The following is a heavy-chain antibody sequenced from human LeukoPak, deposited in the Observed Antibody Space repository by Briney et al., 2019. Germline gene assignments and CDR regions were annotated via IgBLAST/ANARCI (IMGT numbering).Heavy chain of an antibody. D-gene: IGHD5-12*01. CDR2: INSDGSSI. J-gene: IGHJ4*02. CDR1: GFTFSSYW. Sequence: GGSLRLSCAASGFTFSSYWMHWVRQAPGKGLVWVSRINSDGSSITYADTVKGRFTISRDNAKNTLYLQMNSLRVEDTAVYYCAREGRVSGYDFDCWGQGTLVTVSS. V-gene: IGHV3-74*03. CDR3: AREGRVSGYDFDC.